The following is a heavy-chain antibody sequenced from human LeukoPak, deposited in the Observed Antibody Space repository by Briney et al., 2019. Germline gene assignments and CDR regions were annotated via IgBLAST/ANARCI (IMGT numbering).Heavy chain of an antibody. CDR2: IYPGDSDT. Sequence: GESLKISCKGSGYRFTSYWDGWVRQMPGKGLEWMGIIYPGDSDTRYSPSFQGQVTISADKSISTAYLQWSSLKASDTAMYYCARQSEWLDFDYWGQGTLVTVSS. CDR3: ARQSEWLDFDY. D-gene: IGHD5-24*01. J-gene: IGHJ4*02. V-gene: IGHV5-51*01. CDR1: GYRFTSYW.